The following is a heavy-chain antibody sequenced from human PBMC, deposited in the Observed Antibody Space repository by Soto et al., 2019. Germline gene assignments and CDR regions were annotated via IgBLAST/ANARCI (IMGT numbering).Heavy chain of an antibody. D-gene: IGHD6-13*01. Sequence: PGGSLRLSCTASGFTFSDYWMTWVRQAPGKGLEWVASIKKDGSEQSFVDSVKGRFTISRDNAKNSLSLHMSSLRDEDTAVYYCVRRAAVVGLDYWGQGTLVTVSS. CDR2: IKKDGSEQ. CDR3: VRRAAVVGLDY. J-gene: IGHJ4*02. V-gene: IGHV3-7*01. CDR1: GFTFSDYW.